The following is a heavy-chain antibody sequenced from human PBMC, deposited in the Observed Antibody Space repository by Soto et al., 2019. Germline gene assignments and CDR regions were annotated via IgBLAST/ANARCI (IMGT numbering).Heavy chain of an antibody. J-gene: IGHJ5*02. Sequence: AGGSLRLSCAASGFTFRSFTMNWVRQAPGKGLEWVSTISSNSAYIYYTDALRGRFTISRDNAKNSLHLQMNSLRAEDTAVYYCTRDASRDSSARGWFDPWGPGTLVTVSS. CDR1: GFTFRSFT. CDR2: ISSNSAYI. D-gene: IGHD6-13*01. V-gene: IGHV3-21*01. CDR3: TRDASRDSSARGWFDP.